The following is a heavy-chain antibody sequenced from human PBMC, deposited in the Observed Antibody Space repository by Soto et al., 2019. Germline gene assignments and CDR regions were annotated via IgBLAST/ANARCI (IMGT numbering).Heavy chain of an antibody. J-gene: IGHJ5*02. Sequence: AGGSLRLSCAASGFTFRSFTMNWVRQAPGKGLEWVSTISSNSAYIYYTDALRGRFTISRDNAKNSLHLQMNSLRAEDTAVYYCTRDASRDSSARGWFDPWGPGTLVTVSS. CDR1: GFTFRSFT. CDR2: ISSNSAYI. D-gene: IGHD6-13*01. V-gene: IGHV3-21*01. CDR3: TRDASRDSSARGWFDP.